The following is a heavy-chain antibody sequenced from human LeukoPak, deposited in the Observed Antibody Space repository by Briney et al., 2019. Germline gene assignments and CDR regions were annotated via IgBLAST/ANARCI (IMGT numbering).Heavy chain of an antibody. CDR2: ISGSGGST. J-gene: IGHJ5*02. D-gene: IGHD3-10*01. V-gene: IGHV3-23*01. Sequence: GGSLRLSCAASGFTFSSYAMSWVRQAPGKGPEWVSAISGSGGSTYYADSVKGRFTVSRDNSKNTLYLQMDSLRAEDTAVYYCAKAGRSSGTNWFDPWGQGTLVTVSS. CDR1: GFTFSSYA. CDR3: AKAGRSSGTNWFDP.